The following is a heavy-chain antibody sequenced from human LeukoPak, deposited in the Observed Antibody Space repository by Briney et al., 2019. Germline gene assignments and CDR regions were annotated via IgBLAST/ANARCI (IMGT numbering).Heavy chain of an antibody. V-gene: IGHV3-9*01. Sequence: GGSLRLSCAASGFTFDDYAMHWVRQAPGKGLEWVSGISWNSGSIGYADSVKGRFTISRDNAKNSLYLQMNSLRAEDTALYYCARDHYYDSSGYYRSPKYYYYGMDVCGQGTTVTVSS. J-gene: IGHJ6*02. CDR1: GFTFDDYA. CDR2: ISWNSGSI. D-gene: IGHD3-22*01. CDR3: ARDHYYDSSGYYRSPKYYYYGMDV.